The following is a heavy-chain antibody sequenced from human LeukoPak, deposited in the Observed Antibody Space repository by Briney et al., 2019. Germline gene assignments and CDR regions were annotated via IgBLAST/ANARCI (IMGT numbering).Heavy chain of an antibody. CDR3: ASRYYHDSSDLEY. V-gene: IGHV3-21*01. CDR1: GFTFSSYA. Sequence: GGSLRLSCVVSGFTFSSYAMNWVRQAPGKGLEWVASISSRSEYIDYADLVKGRFTVSRDNSKNSVYLQMKSLRAEDSAVYYCASRYYHDSSDLEYWGQGTLVTVSS. CDR2: ISSRSEYI. J-gene: IGHJ4*02. D-gene: IGHD3-22*01.